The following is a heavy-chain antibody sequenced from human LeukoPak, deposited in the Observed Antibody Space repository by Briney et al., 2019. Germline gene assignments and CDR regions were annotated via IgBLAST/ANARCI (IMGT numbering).Heavy chain of an antibody. V-gene: IGHV3-48*03. D-gene: IGHD6-13*01. CDR2: ISSSGSTI. J-gene: IGHJ4*02. CDR3: ARGLIAAAAPFDY. CDR1: GFTFSSYE. Sequence: GGSLRLSCAASGFTFSSYEMNWVRQAPGKGLEWVSYISSSGSTIYYADSVKGRFTISRDSAKNPLYLQMNSLRAEDTAVYYCARGLIAAAAPFDYWGQGTLVTVSS.